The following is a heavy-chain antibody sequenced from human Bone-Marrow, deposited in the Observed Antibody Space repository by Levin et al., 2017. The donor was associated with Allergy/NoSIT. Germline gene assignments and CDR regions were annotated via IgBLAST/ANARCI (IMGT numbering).Heavy chain of an antibody. J-gene: IGHJ4*02. CDR2: IWYDGSNK. CDR1: GFTFSSYG. Sequence: GGSLRLSCAASGFTFSSYGMHWVRQAPGKGLEWVAVIWYDGSNKYYADSVKGRFTISRDNSKNTLYLQMNSLRAEDTAVYYCARDGGYCSSTSCAGEPWIDYWGQGTLVTVSS. D-gene: IGHD2-2*01. CDR3: ARDGGYCSSTSCAGEPWIDY. V-gene: IGHV3-33*01.